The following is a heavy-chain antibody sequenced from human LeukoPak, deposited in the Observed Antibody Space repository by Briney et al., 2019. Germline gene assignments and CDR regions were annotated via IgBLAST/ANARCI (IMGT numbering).Heavy chain of an antibody. CDR2: ISPSGGIT. CDR1: GFTFSSHG. CDR3: AKDDAWGRYKD. J-gene: IGHJ1*01. V-gene: IGHV3-23*01. D-gene: IGHD3-16*01. Sequence: GGSLRLSCATSGFTFSSHGMNWVRQAPGKGLEWVSGISPSGGITYYTDSVKGRFTISRDNSKNTVSLQMNSLRGEDTAVYYCAKDDAWGRYKDWGQGTLVTVSS.